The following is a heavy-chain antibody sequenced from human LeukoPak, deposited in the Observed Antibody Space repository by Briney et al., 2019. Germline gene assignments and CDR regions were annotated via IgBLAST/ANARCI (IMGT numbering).Heavy chain of an antibody. D-gene: IGHD4-17*01. CDR3: ARDEVTTPRD. V-gene: IGHV3-33*01. J-gene: IGHJ4*02. CDR1: GFTFNSCG. CDR2: MWYDGSNK. Sequence: PGRSLRLFCAASGFTFNSCGMHWVRQAPGKGLEWVAVMWYDGSNKYYADSVKGRFTISRDNSKNTLYLQMHSLRAEDTAVYYCARDEVTTPRDWGQGTLVTVSS.